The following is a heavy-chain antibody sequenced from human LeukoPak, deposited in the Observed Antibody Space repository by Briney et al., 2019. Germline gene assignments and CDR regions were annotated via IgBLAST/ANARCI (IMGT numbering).Heavy chain of an antibody. J-gene: IGHJ4*02. V-gene: IGHV3-30-3*01. CDR3: ARDYEDRYFDY. Sequence: PGGSLRLSCAASGFTFSSYAMHWVRQAPGKGLEWVAVISYDGSNKYCADSVKGRFTISRDNSKNTLYLQMNSLRAEDTAVYYCARDYEDRYFDYWGQGTLVTVSS. CDR1: GFTFSSYA. CDR2: ISYDGSNK. D-gene: IGHD3-16*01.